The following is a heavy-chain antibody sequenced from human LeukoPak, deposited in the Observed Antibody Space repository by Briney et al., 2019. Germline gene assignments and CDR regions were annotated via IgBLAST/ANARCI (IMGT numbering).Heavy chain of an antibody. D-gene: IGHD6-19*01. CDR1: GVPFSNYY. CDR2: INHSGYT. Sequence: EPSETLSLTCAVSGVPFSNYYWSWVRQSPRQGLEWIGEINHSGYTNYSPSLKSRVTMSIDTSKNQFSLKLTSVTAADAGVYYCTRAVAGHPDWDQGTLVTVSS. CDR3: TRAVAGHPD. V-gene: IGHV4-34*01. J-gene: IGHJ4*02.